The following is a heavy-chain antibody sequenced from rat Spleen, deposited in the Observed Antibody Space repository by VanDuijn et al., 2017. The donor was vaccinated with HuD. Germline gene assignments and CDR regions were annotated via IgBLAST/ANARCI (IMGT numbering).Heavy chain of an antibody. CDR1: GFTFSNYD. V-gene: IGHV5-20*01. CDR3: TTGTTTSYVMDA. CDR2: ISYDGSST. J-gene: IGHJ4*01. Sequence: EVQLVESGGGLVQPGRSMKLSCAASGFTFSNYDMAWVRQAPTKGLEWVASISYDGSSTYYRDSVKGRFTISRDNAKSTLYLQMDSLRSEDTATYYCTTGTTTSYVMDAWGQGASVTVSS. D-gene: IGHD1-10*01.